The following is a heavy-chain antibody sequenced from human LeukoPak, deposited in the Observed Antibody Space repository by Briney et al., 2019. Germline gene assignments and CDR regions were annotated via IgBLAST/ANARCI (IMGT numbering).Heavy chain of an antibody. Sequence: NPSQTLSLTCTVSGDSISSGDYYWSWIRQPPGKGLEWLGYIYYSGSTYYNPSLKSRVTISVDTSKNQFSLKLSSVTAADTAVYYCASRKYYGSGSYYGPFDYWGQGTLVTVSS. CDR3: ASRKYYGSGSYYGPFDY. J-gene: IGHJ4*02. CDR2: IYYSGST. V-gene: IGHV4-30-4*08. CDR1: GDSISSGDYY. D-gene: IGHD3-10*01.